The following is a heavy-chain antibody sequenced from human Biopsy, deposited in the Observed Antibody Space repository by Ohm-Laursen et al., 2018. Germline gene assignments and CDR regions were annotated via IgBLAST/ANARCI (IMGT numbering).Heavy chain of an antibody. CDR1: GGSINSYY. CDR3: VRGGSGSFPFDY. D-gene: IGHD3-10*01. V-gene: IGHV4-4*07. J-gene: IGHJ4*02. CDR2: LFTSGTT. Sequence: SDTPSLTCTVSGGSINSYYWSWMRQPAGKGLEWIGRLFTSGTTNYSPSLNNRVTMSVDTSKNQFSLRLTSVTAADTAVYYCVRGGSGSFPFDYWGPGTLVTVSS.